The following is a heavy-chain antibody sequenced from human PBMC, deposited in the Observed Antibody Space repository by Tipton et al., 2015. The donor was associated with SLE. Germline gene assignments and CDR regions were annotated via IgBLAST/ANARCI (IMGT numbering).Heavy chain of an antibody. CDR3: ARGTKLGNHYYYYYMDV. V-gene: IGHV3-23*03. D-gene: IGHD7-27*01. Sequence: SLRLSCAASGFTFSSYAMSWVRQAPGKGLEWVSVIYSGGSTYYADSVKGRFTISRDNSKNTLYLQMNSLRAEDTAVYYCARGTKLGNHYYYYYMDVWGKGTTVTVSS. J-gene: IGHJ6*03. CDR2: IYSGGST. CDR1: GFTFSSYA.